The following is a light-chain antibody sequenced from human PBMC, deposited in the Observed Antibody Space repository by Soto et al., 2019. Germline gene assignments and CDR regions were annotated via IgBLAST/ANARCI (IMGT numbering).Light chain of an antibody. J-gene: IGKJ3*01. CDR2: AS. CDR1: QSVSDSY. V-gene: IGKV3-20*01. CDR3: QHYGTSAL. Sequence: EIVLTQSPGTLSLSPGERATLSCRASQSVSDSYLAWYQQKPGQAPRLLIYASSRATGIPDRFSGSGSGTHFTRTIMRLEPGDFAVYYCQHYGTSALFGPGTKVDIK.